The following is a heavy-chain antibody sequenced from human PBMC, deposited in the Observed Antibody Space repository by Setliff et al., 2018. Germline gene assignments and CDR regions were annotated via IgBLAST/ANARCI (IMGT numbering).Heavy chain of an antibody. CDR3: TRHEDRNKCTSSSCYRENDAFDV. Sequence: GESLKISCKASGYIFTNYWIGWVRQMPGKGLEWMGVIYPGDSDTRYSPSFQGQVTISADKSINTAYLQWSSLKASDTATYYCTRHEDRNKCTSSSCYRENDAFDVWGQGAMVTVSS. V-gene: IGHV5-51*01. D-gene: IGHD2-2*01. CDR2: IYPGDSDT. J-gene: IGHJ3*01. CDR1: GYIFTNYW.